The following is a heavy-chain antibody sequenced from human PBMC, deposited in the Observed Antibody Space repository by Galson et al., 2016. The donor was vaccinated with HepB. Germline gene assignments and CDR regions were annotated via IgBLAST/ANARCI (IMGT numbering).Heavy chain of an antibody. CDR2: INAGNGNT. D-gene: IGHD3-10*01. J-gene: IGHJ4*02. CDR3: ARGVTLFRAVIYLVY. CDR1: GHSFASYV. Sequence: SVKVSCKASGHSFASYVLHWVRQAPGQGLEWMGWINAGNGNTKYSQNFQDRVTITRDTSASSAYMELSSLRSEDTAIYYCARGVTLFRAVIYLVYWGQGTLVTVSS. V-gene: IGHV1-3*01.